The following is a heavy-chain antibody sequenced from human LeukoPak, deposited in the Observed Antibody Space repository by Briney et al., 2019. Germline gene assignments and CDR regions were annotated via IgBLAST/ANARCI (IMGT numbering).Heavy chain of an antibody. D-gene: IGHD1-26*01. CDR1: GFTFSNYG. J-gene: IGHJ4*02. V-gene: IGHV3-33*06. Sequence: GGSLRLSCEASGFTFSNYGMHWVRQAPGKGLEWVAGVWYDGNNKYYADSVKGRFTISRDNSKNTLSLQMNSLRAEDTAVYYCAKDELLVGASDSFDYWGQGTLVTVSS. CDR2: VWYDGNNK. CDR3: AKDELLVGASDSFDY.